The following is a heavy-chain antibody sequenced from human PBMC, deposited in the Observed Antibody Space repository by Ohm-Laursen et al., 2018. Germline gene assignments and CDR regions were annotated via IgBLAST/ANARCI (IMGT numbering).Heavy chain of an antibody. Sequence: GSLRLSCTASGFTFSSYSMNWVRQAPGKGLEWVSSISSSSSYIYYADSVKGRFTISRDNAKNSLYLQMNSLRAEDTALYYCAKDIYSYGDTGFDYWGQGTLVTVSS. CDR3: AKDIYSYGDTGFDY. V-gene: IGHV3-21*04. J-gene: IGHJ4*02. D-gene: IGHD5-18*01. CDR1: GFTFSSYS. CDR2: ISSSSSYI.